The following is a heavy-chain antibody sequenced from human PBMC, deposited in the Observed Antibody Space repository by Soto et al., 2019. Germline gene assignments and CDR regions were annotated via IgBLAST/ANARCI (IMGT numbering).Heavy chain of an antibody. CDR3: ARAGVVVAAKTRWFDP. CDR1: GGTFSSYT. CDR2: IIPILGIA. J-gene: IGHJ5*02. Sequence: QVQLVQSGAEVKKPGSSVKVSCKASGGTFSSYTISWVRQAPGQGLEWMGRIIPILGIANYAQKFQGRVTITADKSTSTAYMELSSLRSEDTAVYYCARAGVVVAAKTRWFDPWGQGTLVTVSS. D-gene: IGHD2-15*01. V-gene: IGHV1-69*02.